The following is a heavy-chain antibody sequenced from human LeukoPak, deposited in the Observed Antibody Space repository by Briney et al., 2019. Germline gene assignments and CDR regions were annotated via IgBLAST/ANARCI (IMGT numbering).Heavy chain of an antibody. D-gene: IGHD3-16*01. CDR3: ARGRGYFDY. J-gene: IGHJ4*02. CDR2: IYYSGST. V-gene: IGHV4-61*01. Sequence: PSETLSLTCTVSGGSITTSSYYWSWIRQPPGKGLEWIGYIYYSGSTNHNPSLKSRVTISVDTSKNQFSLKLSSVTAADTAVYYCARGRGYFDYWGQGTLVTVSS. CDR1: GGSITTSSYY.